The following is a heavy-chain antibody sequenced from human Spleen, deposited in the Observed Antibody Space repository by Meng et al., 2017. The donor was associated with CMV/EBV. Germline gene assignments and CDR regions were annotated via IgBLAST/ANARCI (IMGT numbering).Heavy chain of an antibody. CDR2: ISNNGGRT. J-gene: IGHJ4*02. V-gene: IGHV3-23*01. D-gene: IGHD6-13*01. Sequence: GGSLRLSCAASGFTFNGHGMHWVRQAPGKGLEWVSAISNNGGRTYDADSVKGRFTISRDNSKNTLYLQMNSLRAEDTAVYYCARTATAAGTYYFDYWGQGTLVTVSS. CDR1: GFTFNGHG. CDR3: ARTATAAGTYYFDY.